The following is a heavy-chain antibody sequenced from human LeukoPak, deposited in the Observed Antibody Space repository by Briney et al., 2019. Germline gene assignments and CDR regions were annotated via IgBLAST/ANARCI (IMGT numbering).Heavy chain of an antibody. D-gene: IGHD3-10*01. Sequence: GGSLRLSCAASGFTFSTYWMSWVRQAPGKGLEWVANIKQDGSDKYYVDSVKGRFTISRDNAKDSLYLQMNSLRAEDTAVYYCARGRMIRGAMRHYYYYMDVWGRGTTVTVSS. V-gene: IGHV3-7*01. J-gene: IGHJ6*03. CDR3: ARGRMIRGAMRHYYYYMDV. CDR2: IKQDGSDK. CDR1: GFTFSTYW.